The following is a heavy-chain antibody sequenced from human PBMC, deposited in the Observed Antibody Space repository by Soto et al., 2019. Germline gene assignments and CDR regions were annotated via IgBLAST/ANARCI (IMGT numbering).Heavy chain of an antibody. Sequence: VNGACKAAGYSLTGYAGGCGRQAPGQRLEWMGWINAGNGNTKYSQKFQGRVTITRDTSASTAYMELSSLRSEDTAVYYCARTPTYYYDSSGYYFDYWGQGTLVTVSS. CDR2: INAGNGNT. J-gene: IGHJ4*02. D-gene: IGHD3-22*01. V-gene: IGHV1-3*01. CDR1: GYSLTGYA. CDR3: ARTPTYYYDSSGYYFDY.